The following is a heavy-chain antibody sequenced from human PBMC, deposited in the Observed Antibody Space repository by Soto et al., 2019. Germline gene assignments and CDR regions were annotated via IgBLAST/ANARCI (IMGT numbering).Heavy chain of an antibody. CDR2: IYYSGST. V-gene: IGHV4-59*01. CDR3: ARNSVYYGAGRYYTLNWFDH. D-gene: IGHD3-10*01. Sequence: SETLSLTCTVSGGSISSCYWSWIRQPPGKGLEWIGYIYYSGSTNYNPSLKSRVPISVDTFKNQFSLKLSYVTAADTAVYYWARNSVYYGAGRYYTLNWFDHWGQGTLVTVSS. CDR1: GGSISSCY. J-gene: IGHJ5*02.